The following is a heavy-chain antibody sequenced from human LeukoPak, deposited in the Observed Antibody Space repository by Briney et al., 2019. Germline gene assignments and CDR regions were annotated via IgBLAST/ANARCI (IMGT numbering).Heavy chain of an antibody. J-gene: IGHJ4*02. V-gene: IGHV3-23*01. CDR3: ATSEIAPYYFDN. D-gene: IGHD3-16*01. CDR1: AFSISGYA. Sequence: PGGSLRVSCAASAFSISGYALSWVRQAPGKGLEWVSSISGAGVSANYADPVRGRFTISRDNSKKTVYLQMSSLRAEDTAIYYCATSEIAPYYFDNWGQGTQVTVSS. CDR2: ISGAGVSA.